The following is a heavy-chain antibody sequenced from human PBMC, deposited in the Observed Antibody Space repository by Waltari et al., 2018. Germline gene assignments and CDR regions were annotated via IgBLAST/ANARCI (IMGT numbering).Heavy chain of an antibody. Sequence: EVQLVESGGGLVKPGGSLRLSCAASGFTFSSYSMNWVRQAPGKGLEWVSSISSSSSYIYYADSVKGRFTISRDNAKNSLYLQMNSLRAEDTAVYYCANTMIGAYYFDYWGQGTLVTVSS. J-gene: IGHJ4*02. CDR3: ANTMIGAYYFDY. D-gene: IGHD3-10*02. CDR2: ISSSSSYI. CDR1: GFTFSSYS. V-gene: IGHV3-21*01.